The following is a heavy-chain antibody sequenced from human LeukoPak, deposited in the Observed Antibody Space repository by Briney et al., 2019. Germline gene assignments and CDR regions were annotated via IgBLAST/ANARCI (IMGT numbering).Heavy chain of an antibody. CDR2: MSSSGSGGNT. V-gene: IGHV3-23*01. D-gene: IGHD1-26*01. CDR1: GFICSDYA. CDR3: AKDRTVGASYWYFDL. J-gene: IGHJ2*01. Sequence: GGPLRLSCTASGFICSDYAMSWARQAPGKGREWVAGMSSSGSGGNTYYADSVKGRFTISRATSKNILFLQMNTLRAEDTAIYYCAKDRTVGASYWYFDLWGRGTLVTVSS.